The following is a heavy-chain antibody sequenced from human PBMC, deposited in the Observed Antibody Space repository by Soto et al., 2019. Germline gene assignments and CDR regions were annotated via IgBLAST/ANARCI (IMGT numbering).Heavy chain of an antibody. CDR1: GYTFRTYG. D-gene: IGHD2-15*01. J-gene: IGHJ4*02. Sequence: ASVKVSCKASGYTFRTYGISWVRQAPGQGLEWMGWISVYSGQATYAQNLQGRVTMTTDTSTSTAYMDLTSLTSDDTAVYYCARGTYCSGAVCYSQFFDYWGQGTLVTVSS. V-gene: IGHV1-18*01. CDR3: ARGTYCSGAVCYSQFFDY. CDR2: ISVYSGQA.